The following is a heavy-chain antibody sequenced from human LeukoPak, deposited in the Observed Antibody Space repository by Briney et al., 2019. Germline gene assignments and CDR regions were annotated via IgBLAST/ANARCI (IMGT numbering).Heavy chain of an antibody. Sequence: PGGSLRLSCAASGFTFSSYGMHWVRQAPGKGLEWVSGINWNGGSTGYADSVKGRFTISRDNAKNSLYLQMNSLRAEDTALYYCARVARTGGIVVVTVHAFDIWGQGTMVTVSS. CDR3: ARVARTGGIVVVTVHAFDI. CDR2: INWNGGST. D-gene: IGHD2-21*02. V-gene: IGHV3-20*04. CDR1: GFTFSSYG. J-gene: IGHJ3*02.